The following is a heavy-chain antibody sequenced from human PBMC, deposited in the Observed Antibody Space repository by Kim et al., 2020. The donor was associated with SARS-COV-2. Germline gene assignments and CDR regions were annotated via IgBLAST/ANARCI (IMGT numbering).Heavy chain of an antibody. V-gene: IGHV3-21*01. D-gene: IGHD1-7*01. J-gene: IGHJ4*02. Sequence: YADSVKGRFTISRENAKNSLYLQMNSLRAEDTAVYYCARDRVVTGTIDDYWGQGTLVTVSS. CDR3: ARDRVVTGTIDDY.